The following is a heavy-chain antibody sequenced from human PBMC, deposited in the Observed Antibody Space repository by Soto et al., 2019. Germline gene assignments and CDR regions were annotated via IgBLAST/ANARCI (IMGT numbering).Heavy chain of an antibody. CDR2: IYYSGST. CDR3: ARAAYYDFWSGYPDY. Sequence: SETLSLTCTVSGGSVSSGSYYWSWIRQPPGKGLEWIGYIYYSGSTNYNPSLKSRVTISVDTSKNQFSLKLSSVTAADTAVYYCARAAYYDFWSGYPDYWGQGTLVTVSS. CDR1: GGSVSSGSYY. D-gene: IGHD3-3*01. V-gene: IGHV4-61*01. J-gene: IGHJ4*02.